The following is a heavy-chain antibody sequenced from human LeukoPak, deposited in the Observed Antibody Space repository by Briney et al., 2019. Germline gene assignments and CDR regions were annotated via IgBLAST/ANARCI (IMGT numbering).Heavy chain of an antibody. D-gene: IGHD6-19*01. J-gene: IGHJ4*02. Sequence: PGGSLRLSCAASGFTFSSYAMSWVRQAPGKGLEWVSAISGSGGSTYYADSVKGRFTISRDNSKNTLYLQMNSMRAEDTAVYYCAKDRARGWYVYYWGQGTLVTVSS. CDR2: ISGSGGST. CDR1: GFTFSSYA. CDR3: AKDRARGWYVYY. V-gene: IGHV3-23*01.